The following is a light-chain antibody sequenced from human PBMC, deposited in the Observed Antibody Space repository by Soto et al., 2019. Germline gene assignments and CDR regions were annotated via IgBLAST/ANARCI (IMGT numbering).Light chain of an antibody. J-gene: IGKJ4*01. V-gene: IGKV1-5*01. CDR2: AAS. Sequence: DIQITQSRSTRSACGGDGVTITWRASQSISSWGAWYQQKPGAAPKLLISAASTLHSGVRSRFSGSGSGTAFTLTISSLQTEDFATYYCQQLWNYPLPFGGGTKVDIK. CDR3: QQLWNYPLP. CDR1: QSISSW.